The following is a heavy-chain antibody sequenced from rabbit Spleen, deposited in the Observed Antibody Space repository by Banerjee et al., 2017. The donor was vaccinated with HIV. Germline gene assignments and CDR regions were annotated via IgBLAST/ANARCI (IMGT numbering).Heavy chain of an antibody. D-gene: IGHD8-1*01. Sequence: LKETGGGLVQPGGTLTLTCTASGFTINSGHVAWVRQAPGKGLEWIGILVGNSDSTYYASWVNGRSTITRNINLNTVDLKMTSLTVADTATYFCVRDRGVSSNSHYLGDLWGPGTLVTVS. V-gene: IGHV1S28*01. J-gene: IGHJ4*01. CDR3: VRDRGVSSNSHYLGDL. CDR2: VGNSDST. CDR1: GFTINSGH.